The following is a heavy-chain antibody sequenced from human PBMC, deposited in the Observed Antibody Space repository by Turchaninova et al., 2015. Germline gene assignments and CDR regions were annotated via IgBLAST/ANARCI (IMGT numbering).Heavy chain of an antibody. Sequence: EVQLVESGGGLVKPGGSLRLSCAASGFTFTNAWMSWVRQAPGKGLEWGARIKSKTYVWTTESGTPVKGRFTISRNDSKTTLYLQMNSLKTEDTAVYYCTTGSILGADYDQYYGMDVWGQGTTVTVSS. J-gene: IGHJ6*02. D-gene: IGHD1-26*01. CDR3: TTGSILGADYDQYYGMDV. V-gene: IGHV3-15*01. CDR2: IKSKTYVWTT. CDR1: GFTFTNAW.